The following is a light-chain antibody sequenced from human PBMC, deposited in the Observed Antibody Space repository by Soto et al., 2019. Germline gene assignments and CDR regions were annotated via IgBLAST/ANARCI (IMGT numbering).Light chain of an antibody. Sequence: DIQMTQAPFSVSASVGDRVTITCRASQGISTSLAWYQQKPGKAPKLLIYAASSLQSGVPSRFSGTGSGTDFTLTINSLQPEDFATYYCQQAKNFPWTFGQGTKVEVK. J-gene: IGKJ1*01. CDR2: AAS. CDR3: QQAKNFPWT. CDR1: QGISTS. V-gene: IGKV1-12*01.